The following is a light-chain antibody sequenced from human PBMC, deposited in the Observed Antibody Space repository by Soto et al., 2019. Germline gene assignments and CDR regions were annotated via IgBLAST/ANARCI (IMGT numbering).Light chain of an antibody. CDR2: GAS. CDR3: QRYGTSLPLT. CDR1: QSVSSNY. J-gene: IGKJ4*01. V-gene: IGKV3-20*01. Sequence: IVLTQSPGTLSLSPGDRATLSCRASQSVSSNYLAWYQQKPGQAPRLLIYGASSRATGIPDRFSGSGSGTDFTLTIRRLEPEHFALYYCQRYGTSLPLTFGGATKVDIK.